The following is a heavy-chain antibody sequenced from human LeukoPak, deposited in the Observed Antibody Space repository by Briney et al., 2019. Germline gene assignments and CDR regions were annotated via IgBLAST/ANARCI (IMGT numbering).Heavy chain of an antibody. CDR2: ISAFNGNTNYGST. D-gene: IGHD2-2*01. CDR3: ARQKYGAVYYFDY. Sequence: ASVKVSCKASGYTFTSYGISWVRQAPGQGLEWMGWISAFNGNTNYGSTNYAQKLQGRVTMTTDTSTSTAYMELRSLRSDDTAVYYCARQKYGAVYYFDYWGQGTLVTASS. J-gene: IGHJ4*02. CDR1: GYTFTSYG. V-gene: IGHV1-18*01.